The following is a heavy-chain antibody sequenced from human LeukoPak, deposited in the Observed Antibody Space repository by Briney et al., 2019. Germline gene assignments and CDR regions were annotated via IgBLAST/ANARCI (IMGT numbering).Heavy chain of an antibody. J-gene: IGHJ4*02. Sequence: ASVKVSCKASGYTFTGYYMHWVRQAPGQGLEWMGWINPNSGGTNYAQKFQGRVTMTRDTSISTAYMELSSLRSEDTAVYYCARGVPNYDILTGYYRRTTFDYWGQGTLVTVSS. V-gene: IGHV1-2*02. CDR1: GYTFTGYY. D-gene: IGHD3-9*01. CDR2: INPNSGGT. CDR3: ARGVPNYDILTGYYRRTTFDY.